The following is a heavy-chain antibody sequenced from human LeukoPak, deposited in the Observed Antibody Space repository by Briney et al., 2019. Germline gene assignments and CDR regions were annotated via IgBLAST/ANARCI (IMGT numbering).Heavy chain of an antibody. CDR2: IFHTGKT. CDR3: ARQMGVGVWALDY. CDR1: GGSISTGNYW. V-gene: IGHV4-39*01. J-gene: IGHJ4*02. Sequence: SETLSLTCDVSGGSISTGNYWWGWLRQPPGKGLEWIGIIFHTGKTHDNPSLKSRVSMSVDTPKNQFSLRLSAVTAADTAVYYCARQMGVGVWALDYWGQGALVTVSS. D-gene: IGHD3-16*01.